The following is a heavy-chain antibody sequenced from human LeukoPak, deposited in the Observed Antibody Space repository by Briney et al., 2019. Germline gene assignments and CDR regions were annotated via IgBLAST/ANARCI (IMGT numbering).Heavy chain of an antibody. V-gene: IGHV3-9*01. J-gene: IGHJ5*02. CDR3: AKDHSSSWYLIGWFDP. D-gene: IGHD6-13*01. Sequence: GRSLRLSCAASGFTFDDYAMHWVRQAPGKGLEWVSGISWNSGSIGYADSVKGRFTISRGNAKNSLYLQMNSLRAEDTALYYCAKDHSSSWYLIGWFDPWGQGTLVTVSS. CDR2: ISWNSGSI. CDR1: GFTFDDYA.